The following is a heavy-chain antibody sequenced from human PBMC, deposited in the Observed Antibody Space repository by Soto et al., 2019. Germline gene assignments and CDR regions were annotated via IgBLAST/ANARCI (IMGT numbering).Heavy chain of an antibody. V-gene: IGHV3-9*01. CDR1: GFTFDDYA. CDR3: AKDKRGMITFGGIIVS. CDR2: INWNSGSI. Sequence: EVQLVESGGGLVQPGRSLRLSCAASGFTFDDYAMHWVRQAPGKGLEWVSGINWNSGSIGYADSVKGRFTVSRDNAKNSLYLQTNSLRAEDTALYYCAKDKRGMITFGGIIVSWGQGTLVTVSS. D-gene: IGHD3-16*02. J-gene: IGHJ5*02.